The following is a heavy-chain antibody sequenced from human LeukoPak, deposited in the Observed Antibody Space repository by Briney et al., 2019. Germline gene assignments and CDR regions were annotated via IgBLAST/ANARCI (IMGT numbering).Heavy chain of an antibody. CDR3: ASALLWFGELGLDYYHYGMDV. Sequence: ASVKVSCKASGYTFTSYDINWVRQATGQGLEWMGWMNPNSGNTGYAQKFQGRVTMTRNTSISTAYMELSSLRSEDTAVYYCASALLWFGELGLDYYHYGMDVWGQGTTVTVSS. V-gene: IGHV1-8*01. J-gene: IGHJ6*02. D-gene: IGHD3-10*01. CDR1: GYTFTSYD. CDR2: MNPNSGNT.